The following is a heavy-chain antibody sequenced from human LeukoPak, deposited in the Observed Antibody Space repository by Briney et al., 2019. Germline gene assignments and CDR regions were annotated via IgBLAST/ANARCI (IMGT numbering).Heavy chain of an antibody. D-gene: IGHD2-15*01. CDR2: IHYSGST. V-gene: IGHV4-59*11. J-gene: IGHJ5*02. Sequence: PSETLSLTCTVSGGSISSHFWTWIRQPPGKGLEWIGYIHYSGSTNYNPSLKSRVRISLDTSKNEFSLKLRYVTAAATVVYYCAIDFLEYSSGSCLIWFDPWGQGTLVTVSS. CDR1: GGSISSHF. CDR3: AIDFLEYSSGSCLIWFDP.